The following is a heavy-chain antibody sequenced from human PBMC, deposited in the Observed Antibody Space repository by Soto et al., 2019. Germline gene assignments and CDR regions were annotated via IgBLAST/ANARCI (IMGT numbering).Heavy chain of an antibody. CDR1: GYSFTSYW. J-gene: IGHJ4*02. Sequence: PGESLKISCKGSGYSFTSYWIGWVRQMPGKGLEWMGIIYPGDSDTRYSPSFQGQVTISADKSISTAYLQWSSLKASDTAMYYCARLQATGYCSGGSCYYQGYFDYWGQGTLVTVSS. CDR2: IYPGDSDT. D-gene: IGHD2-15*01. CDR3: ARLQATGYCSGGSCYYQGYFDY. V-gene: IGHV5-51*01.